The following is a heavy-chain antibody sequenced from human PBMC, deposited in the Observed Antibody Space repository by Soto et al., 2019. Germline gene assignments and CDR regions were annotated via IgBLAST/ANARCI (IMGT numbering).Heavy chain of an antibody. V-gene: IGHV1-46*01. Sequence: ASVKVSCKASGYTFTSYYMHWVRQAPGQGLEWKGIINPSGGSTSYAQKFQGRVTMTRDTSTSTVYMELSSLRSEDTAVYFFATGFQYNWNDGDYYYYYGMDVWGQGTTVTVSS. CDR1: GYTFTSYY. J-gene: IGHJ6*02. CDR3: ATGFQYNWNDGDYYYYYGMDV. CDR2: INPSGGST. D-gene: IGHD1-1*01.